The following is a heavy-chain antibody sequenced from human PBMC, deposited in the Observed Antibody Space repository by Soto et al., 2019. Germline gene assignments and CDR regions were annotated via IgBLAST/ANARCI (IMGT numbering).Heavy chain of an antibody. CDR1: GFTVSSNY. CDR3: ARDSGENWNPPMIFGYYYMDV. Sequence: GGSLRLSCAASGFTVSSNYMSWVRQAPGKGLEWVSVIYSGGSTYYADSVKGRFTISRHNSKNTLYLQMNSLRAEDTAVYYCARDSGENWNPPMIFGYYYMDVWGKGTTVTVSS. J-gene: IGHJ6*03. V-gene: IGHV3-53*04. CDR2: IYSGGST. D-gene: IGHD1-1*01.